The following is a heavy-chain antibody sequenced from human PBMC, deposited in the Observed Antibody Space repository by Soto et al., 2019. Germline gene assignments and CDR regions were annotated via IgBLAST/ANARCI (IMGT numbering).Heavy chain of an antibody. D-gene: IGHD2-21*01. J-gene: IGHJ5*02. CDR3: TRISSGGDFYWFDP. V-gene: IGHV4-38-2*01. Sequence: SGTLSLTCAVSGYSITNSYYWGWIRQPRGKRLEWIGSIYHSGSPDYNPSLKPPVTIPLTTSTNQSSLNLSSVTAADTAVYYSTRISSGGDFYWFDPWGQGTLVTVSS. CDR2: IYHSGSP. CDR1: GYSITNSYY.